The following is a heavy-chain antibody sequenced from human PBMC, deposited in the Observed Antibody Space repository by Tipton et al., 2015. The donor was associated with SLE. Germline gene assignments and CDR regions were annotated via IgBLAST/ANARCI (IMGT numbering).Heavy chain of an antibody. J-gene: IGHJ2*01. CDR1: NGSISNYY. CDR2: ISYSGTT. Sequence: TLSLTCTVSNGSISNYYWSWIRQAPGKALEWIGYISYSGTTNYSPSLKSRVTPSVDTSKNQFSLKLSSVTAADTAVYYCARDRTTETGFWYFDFWGRGTLVTVSS. V-gene: IGHV4-59*01. D-gene: IGHD4-17*01. CDR3: ARDRTTETGFWYFDF.